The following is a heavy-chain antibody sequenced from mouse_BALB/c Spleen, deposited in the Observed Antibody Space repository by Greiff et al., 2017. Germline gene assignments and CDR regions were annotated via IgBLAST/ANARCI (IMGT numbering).Heavy chain of an antibody. V-gene: IGHV5-6-5*01. CDR1: GFTFSSYA. J-gene: IGHJ4*01. CDR3: ARGRHYGSSYAMDY. CDR2: ISSGGST. Sequence: DVQLVESGGGLVKPGGSLKLSCAASGFTFSSYAMSWVRQTPEKRLEWVASISSGGSTYYPDSVKGRFTISRDNARNILYLQMSSLRSEDTAMYYCARGRHYGSSYAMDYWGQGTSVTVSS. D-gene: IGHD1-1*01.